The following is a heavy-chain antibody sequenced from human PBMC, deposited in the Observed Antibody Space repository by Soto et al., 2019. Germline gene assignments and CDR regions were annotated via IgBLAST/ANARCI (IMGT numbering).Heavy chain of an antibody. CDR3: ARVQSTGWCDWAFDI. CDR2: IDGDGSRT. J-gene: IGHJ3*02. D-gene: IGHD6-19*01. Sequence: EVQLVESGGGLVQPGGSLRLSCAASGFIFSGHWMHWVRQTPGKGLVWVSFIDGDGSRTAYADSLRGRFTISRDNTKNTLYLQMNSLRAEDTGVYYCARVQSTGWCDWAFDIWGQGTMVAVSS. CDR1: GFIFSGHW. V-gene: IGHV3-74*03.